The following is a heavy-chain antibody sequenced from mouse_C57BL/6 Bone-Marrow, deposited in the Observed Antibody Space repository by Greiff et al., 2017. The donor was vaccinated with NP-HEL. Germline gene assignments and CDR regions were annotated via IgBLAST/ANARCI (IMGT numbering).Heavy chain of an antibody. Sequence: QVQLQQPGAELVKPGASVKVSCKASGYTFTSYWMHWVKQRPGQGLEWIGRIHPSDSDTNYNQKFKGKATLTVDKSSSTAYLQLSSRTSEDSAVYYCAISVYGSSYEDYAMDYWGQGTSVTVSS. D-gene: IGHD1-1*01. CDR2: IHPSDSDT. V-gene: IGHV1-74*01. CDR1: GYTFTSYW. J-gene: IGHJ4*01. CDR3: AISVYGSSYEDYAMDY.